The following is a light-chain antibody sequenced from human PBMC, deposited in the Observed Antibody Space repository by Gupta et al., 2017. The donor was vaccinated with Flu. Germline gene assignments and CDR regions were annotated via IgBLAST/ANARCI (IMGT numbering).Light chain of an antibody. CDR3: QKYNSAPVFT. CDR1: QGISNY. Sequence: ASXXDRVTITFRASQGISNYLAWYQQKPGKVPKLLIYAASTLQSGVPSRFSGSGSGTDFTLTISSLQPEDVAIYYCQKYNSAPVFTFGPGTKVDIK. CDR2: AAS. J-gene: IGKJ3*01. V-gene: IGKV1-27*01.